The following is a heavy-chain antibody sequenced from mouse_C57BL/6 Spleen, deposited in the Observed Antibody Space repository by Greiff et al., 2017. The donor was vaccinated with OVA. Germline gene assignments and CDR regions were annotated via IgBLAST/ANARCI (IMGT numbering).Heavy chain of an antibody. D-gene: IGHD1-1*01. V-gene: IGHV5-17*01. Sequence: EVKLVESGGGLVKPGGSLKLSCAASGFTFSDYGMHWVRQAPEKGLEWVAYISSGSSTIYYADTVKGRFTISRDNAKNTLFLQMTSLRSEDTAMYYCAKLYGSSYDAMDYWGQGTSVTVSS. CDR1: GFTFSDYG. CDR2: ISSGSSTI. J-gene: IGHJ4*01. CDR3: AKLYGSSYDAMDY.